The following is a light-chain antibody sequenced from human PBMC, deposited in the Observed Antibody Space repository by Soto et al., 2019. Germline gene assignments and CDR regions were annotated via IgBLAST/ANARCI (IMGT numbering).Light chain of an antibody. CDR3: QQSYSSPRT. Sequence: DIQMTQSPSSLSASVGERVTITCRASQRISSYLNWYQQKPGKAPNLLIYAASSLQIGVPSRFSGSGSGTDFTLTISSLQPDDFASYYCQQSYSSPRTFGGGTKVEIK. J-gene: IGKJ4*01. CDR2: AAS. CDR1: QRISSY. V-gene: IGKV1-39*01.